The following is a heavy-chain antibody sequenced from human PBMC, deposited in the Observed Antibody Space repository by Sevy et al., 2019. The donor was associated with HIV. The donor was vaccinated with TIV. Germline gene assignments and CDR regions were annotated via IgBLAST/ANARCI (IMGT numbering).Heavy chain of an antibody. Sequence: GGSLRLSCAGSGFTFSSYWMSWVRQAPGKGLEWVANIKQDGSEKHYVDSVKGRFPISRDNAKNSLCLQINSLRAEDTAVYYCARSRYCTGGSCYEPSWFDPWGQGTLVTVSS. CDR1: GFTFSSYW. J-gene: IGHJ5*02. CDR3: ARSRYCTGGSCYEPSWFDP. V-gene: IGHV3-7*01. D-gene: IGHD2-15*01. CDR2: IKQDGSEK.